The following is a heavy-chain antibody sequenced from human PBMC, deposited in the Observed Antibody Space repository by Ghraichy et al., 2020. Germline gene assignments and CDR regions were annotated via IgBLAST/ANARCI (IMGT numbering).Heavy chain of an antibody. Sequence: GGSLRLSCAASGFTFSSYWMHWVRQAPGKGLEWVAVISYDGSNKYYGDSVKGRFTISRDNSKNTLYLQMNSLRAEDTAVYYCAKAATGVEAAGYYFDYWGQGTLVTVSS. CDR1: GFTFSSYW. J-gene: IGHJ4*02. D-gene: IGHD6-13*01. CDR3: AKAATGVEAAGYYFDY. CDR2: ISYDGSNK. V-gene: IGHV3-30*18.